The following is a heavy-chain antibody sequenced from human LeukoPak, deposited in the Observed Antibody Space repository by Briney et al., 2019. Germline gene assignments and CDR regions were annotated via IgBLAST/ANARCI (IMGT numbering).Heavy chain of an antibody. CDR2: ISYSGST. J-gene: IGHJ5*02. CDR3: ARSHDGVVGWFAP. D-gene: IGHD2-15*01. Sequence: PSETLSLTCTVSGGSISNYYWIWIRQPPGKGLEWIGHISYSGSTNYNPSLKSRVTISVDTSKNQFSLKVTSVTAADTAVYYCARSHDGVVGWFAPWGRGTLVTVSS. CDR1: GGSISNYY. V-gene: IGHV4-59*01.